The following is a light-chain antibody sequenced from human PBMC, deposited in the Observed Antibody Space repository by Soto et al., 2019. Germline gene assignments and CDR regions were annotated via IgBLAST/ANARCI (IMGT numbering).Light chain of an antibody. V-gene: IGKV3-11*01. Sequence: EIVLTQFPATLSLSPGARATLSCRASQSVPTYLAWYQHKPGQAPRLLIYDISNRPPGIPARFSASGSGTDFTLTINSLEPEDSATYYCQQRSSWPRNTFGQGTKLEIK. CDR1: QSVPTY. CDR2: DIS. CDR3: QQRSSWPRNT. J-gene: IGKJ2*01.